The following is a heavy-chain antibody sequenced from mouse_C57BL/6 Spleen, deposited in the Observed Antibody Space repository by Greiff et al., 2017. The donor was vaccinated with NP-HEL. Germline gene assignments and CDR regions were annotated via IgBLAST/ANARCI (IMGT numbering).Heavy chain of an antibody. J-gene: IGHJ4*01. Sequence: EVKLVESEGGLVQPGSSMKLSCTASGFTFSDYYMAWVRQVPEKGLEWVANINYDGSSTYYLDSLKSRFIISRDNAKNILYLQMSSLKSEDTATYYCARVTTVVGGMDYWGQGTSVTVSS. CDR3: ARVTTVVGGMDY. V-gene: IGHV5-16*01. D-gene: IGHD1-1*01. CDR1: GFTFSDYY. CDR2: INYDGSST.